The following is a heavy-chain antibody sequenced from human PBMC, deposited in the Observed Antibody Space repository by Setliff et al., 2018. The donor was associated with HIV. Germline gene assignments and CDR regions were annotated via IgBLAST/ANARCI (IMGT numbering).Heavy chain of an antibody. J-gene: IGHJ6*03. D-gene: IGHD7-27*01. CDR1: GFRVRKYP. CDR3: ARGADYLGIPSYYYYYMDV. Sequence: GASVKVSCKTSGFRVRKYPVSWVRQATGQGLQWMGWVNPNSGNTGYEQKFQGRVTMTRDTSISTVYMELSSLRSEDTAVYYCARGADYLGIPSYYYYYMDVWGQGTTVTVSS. CDR2: VNPNSGNT. V-gene: IGHV1-8*01.